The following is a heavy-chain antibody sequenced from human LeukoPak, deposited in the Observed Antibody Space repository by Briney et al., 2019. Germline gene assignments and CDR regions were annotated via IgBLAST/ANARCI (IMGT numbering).Heavy chain of an antibody. CDR2: INHSGST. V-gene: IGHV4-34*01. D-gene: IGHD4-17*01. J-gene: IGHJ4*02. CDR1: GGSFSGYY. Sequence: SETLSLTCAVYGGSFSGYYWSWIRQPPGKGLEWNGKINHSGSTNYNPSLKSRVTISVDTSKNQFSLKMSSVTAADTAVYYCARGRGTVTRFYFDYWGQGTLVTVSS. CDR3: ARGRGTVTRFYFDY.